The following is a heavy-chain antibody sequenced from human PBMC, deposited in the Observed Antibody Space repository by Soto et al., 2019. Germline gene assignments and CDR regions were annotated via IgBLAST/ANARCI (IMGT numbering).Heavy chain of an antibody. CDR2: INSNGGRT. CDR1: GFTFSTYT. D-gene: IGHD5-18*01. V-gene: IGHV3-23*01. Sequence: EVQLLESGGGLVQPGDSLRLSCAASGFTFSTYTMTWVRQSPGKGLEWLSSINSNGGRTYYADSVKGRFTISRDNSKNTLYLYMNSLRGEDTAVYFCANEMVNWYFDVWGRGTLVPVSS. CDR3: ANEMVNWYFDV. J-gene: IGHJ2*01.